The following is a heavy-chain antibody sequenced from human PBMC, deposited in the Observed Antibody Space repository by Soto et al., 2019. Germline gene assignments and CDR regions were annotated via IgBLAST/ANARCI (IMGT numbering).Heavy chain of an antibody. D-gene: IGHD1-7*01. J-gene: IGHJ4*02. Sequence: SETLSLTCPVSGGSIRSYYLNWIRQPPGKGPEWIGYIYYTGSTNYNPSLKSRVTISLDTSKNQFSLKLISVTAADTAVYYCARGPELNFDYWGLGTLVTVSS. CDR1: GGSIRSYY. V-gene: IGHV4-59*01. CDR2: IYYTGST. CDR3: ARGPELNFDY.